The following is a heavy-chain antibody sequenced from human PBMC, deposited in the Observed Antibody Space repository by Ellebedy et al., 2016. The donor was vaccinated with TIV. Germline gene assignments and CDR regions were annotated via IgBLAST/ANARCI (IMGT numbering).Heavy chain of an antibody. J-gene: IGHJ4*02. CDR3: TRDIHSSGHPYFFDY. V-gene: IGHV3-49*03. CDR1: GFTFGDYA. CDR2: IRSKAYGGTT. D-gene: IGHD6-19*01. Sequence: GGSLRLSCTASGFTFGDYAMSWFRQAPGKGLEWVGFIRSKAYGGTTEYAASVKGRFTISRDDSKSIAYLQVNSLKTEDTAIYYCTRDIHSSGHPYFFDYWGQGTLVTVSP.